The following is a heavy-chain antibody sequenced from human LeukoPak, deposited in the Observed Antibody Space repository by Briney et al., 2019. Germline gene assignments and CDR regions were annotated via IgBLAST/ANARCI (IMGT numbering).Heavy chain of an antibody. Sequence: GGSLRLSCAASGFTFSGSAMHWVRQASGKGLEWVGRIRSKANSYATAYAASVKGRFTISRDDSKNTAYLQMNSLKTEDTAVYYCTSSSGYDFWSGYNHLNYWGQGTLVTVSS. CDR3: TSSSGYDFWSGYNHLNY. CDR2: IRSKANSYAT. D-gene: IGHD3-3*01. J-gene: IGHJ4*02. V-gene: IGHV3-73*01. CDR1: GFTFSGSA.